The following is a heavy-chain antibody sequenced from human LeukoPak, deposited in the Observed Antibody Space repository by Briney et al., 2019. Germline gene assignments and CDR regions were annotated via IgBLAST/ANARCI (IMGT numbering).Heavy chain of an antibody. V-gene: IGHV1-8*03. D-gene: IGHD3-22*01. CDR1: GYTLTELS. J-gene: IGHJ4*02. Sequence: GASVKVSCKVSGYTLTELSMHWVRQAPGKGLEWMGWMNPNNGNTGYAQKFQGRVTITRSTSISTAYMELSSLRSEDTAVYYCARVLYYYDSSGYFLGYWGQGTLVTVSS. CDR3: ARVLYYYDSSGYFLGY. CDR2: MNPNNGNT.